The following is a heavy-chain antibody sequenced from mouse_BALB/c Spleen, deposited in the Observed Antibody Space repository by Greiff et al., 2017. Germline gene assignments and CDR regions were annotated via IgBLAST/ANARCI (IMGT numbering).Heavy chain of an antibody. CDR1: GFTFTDYY. CDR2: IRNKANGYTT. D-gene: IGHD1-1*02. CDR3: AREGGPFFDY. V-gene: IGHV7-3*02. Sequence: EVMLVEFGGGLVQPGGSLRLSCATSGFTFTDYYMSWVRQPPGKALEWLGFIRNKANGYTTEYSASVKGRFTISRDNSQSILYLQMNTLRAEDSATYYCAREGGPFFDYWGQGTTLTVSS. J-gene: IGHJ2*01.